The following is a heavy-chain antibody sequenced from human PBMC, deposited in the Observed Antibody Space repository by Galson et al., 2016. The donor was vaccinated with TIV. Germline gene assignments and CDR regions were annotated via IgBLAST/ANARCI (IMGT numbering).Heavy chain of an antibody. Sequence: SVKVSCKASGYTFSAYYMHWVRQAPGQGLVWMGWISPNSGDTNYPQKFQGRVTMTRDTSITTAYMELTTLTSDDTAVCYCARFVYGDYVDYWGQGTLVTVSS. CDR3: ARFVYGDYVDY. D-gene: IGHD4-17*01. CDR1: GYTFSAYY. J-gene: IGHJ4*02. CDR2: ISPNSGDT. V-gene: IGHV1-2*02.